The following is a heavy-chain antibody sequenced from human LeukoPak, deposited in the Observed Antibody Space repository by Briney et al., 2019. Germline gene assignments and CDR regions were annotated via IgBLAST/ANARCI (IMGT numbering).Heavy chain of an antibody. V-gene: IGHV4-34*01. CDR1: GGSFSGYY. CDR3: ARGLRRGFRNSCFDY. Sequence: PSETLSLTCAVYGGSFSGYYWSWIRQPPGKGLEWIGEINHSGSTNYNPSLKSRVTISVDTSKNQFSLKLSSVTAADTAVYYCARGLRRGFRNSCFDYWGQGTLVTVSS. CDR2: INHSGST. J-gene: IGHJ4*02. D-gene: IGHD3-22*01.